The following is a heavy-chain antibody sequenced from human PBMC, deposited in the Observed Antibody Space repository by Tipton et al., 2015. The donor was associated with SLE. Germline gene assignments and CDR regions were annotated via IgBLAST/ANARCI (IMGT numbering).Heavy chain of an antibody. D-gene: IGHD5-24*01. CDR1: GHSISSGYY. J-gene: IGHJ3*02. Sequence: LSLTCTVSGHSISSGYYWSWIRQAPGKGLEWLESIFDSGNTYYNPSLKSRVTTSVDTSTNQFSLKLSSVTAADTAMYYCVGTRDAYDETGGFDIWGKGTMVTVSS. CDR3: VGTRDAYDETGGFDI. CDR2: IFDSGNT. V-gene: IGHV4-38-2*02.